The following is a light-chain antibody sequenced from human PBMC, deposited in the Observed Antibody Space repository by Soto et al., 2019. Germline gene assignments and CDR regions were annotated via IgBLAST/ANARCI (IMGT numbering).Light chain of an antibody. J-gene: IGKJ1*01. V-gene: IGKV1-39*01. CDR1: QSIGRN. CDR2: AAS. Sequence: DIQMTQSPSSLSASVRDRVTITCRSSQSIGRNLNWYLQKPGKAPKLLVNAASHLQSGVPSIFSGRESGTAFTHTISILQPEDSATYYCQHSYNTPWTFGQGTKVDIK. CDR3: QHSYNTPWT.